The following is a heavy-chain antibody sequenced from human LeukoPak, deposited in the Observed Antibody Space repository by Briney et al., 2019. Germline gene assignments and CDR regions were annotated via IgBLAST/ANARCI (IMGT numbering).Heavy chain of an antibody. CDR3: GSTYSSSSEAALDY. D-gene: IGHD6-6*01. Sequence: SVKVSCKASGGTFSSYAISWVRQAPGQGLEWMGGIIPIFGTANYAQKFQGRVTITADESTSTAYMELSSLRSEDTAVYYCGSTYSSSSEAALDYWGQGTLVTVSS. J-gene: IGHJ4*02. V-gene: IGHV1-69*13. CDR1: GGTFSSYA. CDR2: IIPIFGTA.